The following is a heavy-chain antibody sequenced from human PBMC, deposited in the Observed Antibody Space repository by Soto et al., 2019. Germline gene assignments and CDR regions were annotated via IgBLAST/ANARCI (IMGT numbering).Heavy chain of an antibody. V-gene: IGHV4-34*01. CDR2: INHSGST. CDR1: GGSFSGYY. D-gene: IGHD2-21*01. J-gene: IGHJ4*02. Sequence: PSGTLSLTCAVYGGSFSGYYWSWIRQPPGKGLEWIGEINHSGSTNYNPSLKSRVTISVDTSKNQFSLKLSSVTAADTAVYYCARGYSLDYWGQGTLVTVSS. CDR3: ARGYSLDY.